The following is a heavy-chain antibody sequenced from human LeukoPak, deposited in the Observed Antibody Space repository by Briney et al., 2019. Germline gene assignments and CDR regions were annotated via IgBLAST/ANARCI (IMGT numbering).Heavy chain of an antibody. J-gene: IGHJ4*02. D-gene: IGHD2/OR15-2a*01. V-gene: IGHV3-21*01. CDR3: ARVAGQFYHLDY. Sequence: GGSLRLSCAASGFAFSTYSMDWVRQAPGKGLEWVSSITSSSSYIYYADSVKGRLTISRDNAKNSLYLHMNSLRAEDRAVYYCARVAGQFYHLDYWGQGTLVTVSS. CDR1: GFAFSTYS. CDR2: ITSSSSYI.